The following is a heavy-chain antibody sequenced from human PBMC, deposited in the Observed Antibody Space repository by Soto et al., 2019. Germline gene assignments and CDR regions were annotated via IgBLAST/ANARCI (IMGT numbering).Heavy chain of an antibody. V-gene: IGHV1-69*01. CDR2: SIPIFGTA. CDR3: ARAPILVVVSPYANYFDS. CDR1: GGTFSNSV. D-gene: IGHD2-15*01. Sequence: QVQLVQSGAEGKKPGSSVKVSCKASGGTFSNSVISWVRQAPGQGLEWMGGSIPIFGTANYAQKFQDRVTIIADESTSTTYMEVTSMRSDDTAVYYCARAPILVVVSPYANYFDSWGQGTLVTVSS. J-gene: IGHJ4*02.